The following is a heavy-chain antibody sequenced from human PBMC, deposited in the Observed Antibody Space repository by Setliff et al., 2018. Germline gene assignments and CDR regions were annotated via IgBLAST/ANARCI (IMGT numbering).Heavy chain of an antibody. J-gene: IGHJ5*01. V-gene: IGHV3-21*01. D-gene: IGHD5-18*01. Sequence: GALRPSCEASGFSFSNYAMNWVRQAPGKGLEWVASFSSRNDYIYHADSVKGRFTISRDNAKTSLYLQMDSLRVEDTAVYFCARSPGWIPWFDSWGQGTLVTVSS. CDR2: FSSRNDYI. CDR1: GFSFSNYA. CDR3: ARSPGWIPWFDS.